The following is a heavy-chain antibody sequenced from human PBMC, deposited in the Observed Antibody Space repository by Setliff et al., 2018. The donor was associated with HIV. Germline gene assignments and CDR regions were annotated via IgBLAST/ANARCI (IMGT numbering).Heavy chain of an antibody. J-gene: IGHJ6*03. CDR2: IIPSFDIT. CDR3: ARALTSGGLYYCYMDV. V-gene: IGHV1-69*10. CDR1: GGTFNTYD. D-gene: IGHD3-9*01. Sequence: SVKVSCKASGGTFNTYDISWVRQAPGQGLEWMGGIIPSFDITNYAQKFRGRVTITADKSTSTAYMELSSLRSEDTAVYYCARALTSGGLYYCYMDVWGKGTTVTVSS.